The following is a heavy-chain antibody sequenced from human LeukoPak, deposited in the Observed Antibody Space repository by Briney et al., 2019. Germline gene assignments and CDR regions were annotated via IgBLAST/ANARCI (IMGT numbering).Heavy chain of an antibody. Sequence: GASVKVSCKASGYTFTDYYIHWVRQAPGQGLECMGWISPDSGVTNYAQKFQGRVTMTRDTSISTAYMELSSLTADDTAVYYCARVGKGYSQYYFDYWGQGTLVTVSS. J-gene: IGHJ4*02. CDR3: ARVGKGYSQYYFDY. V-gene: IGHV1-2*02. CDR2: ISPDSGVT. CDR1: GYTFTDYY. D-gene: IGHD4-23*01.